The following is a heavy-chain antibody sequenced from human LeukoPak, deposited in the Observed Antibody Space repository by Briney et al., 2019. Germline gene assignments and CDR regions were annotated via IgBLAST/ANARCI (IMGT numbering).Heavy chain of an antibody. CDR1: GGSISSGSYY. J-gene: IGHJ4*02. V-gene: IGHV4-61*02. CDR2: IYTSGST. CDR3: ARASSYYDFWSGYWGLFDY. D-gene: IGHD3-3*01. Sequence: SETLSLTCTVSGGSISSGSYYWSWIRQPAGKGLEWIGRIYTSGSTNYNPSLKSRVTISVDTSKNQFSLKLSSVTAADTAVYYCARASSYYDFWSGYWGLFDYWGQGTLVTVSS.